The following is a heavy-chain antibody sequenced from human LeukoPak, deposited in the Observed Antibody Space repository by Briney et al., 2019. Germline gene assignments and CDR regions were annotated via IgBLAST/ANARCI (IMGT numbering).Heavy chain of an antibody. CDR1: GGSFTSYG. CDR3: LGVPTQGSLDY. CDR2: IIPIYGRA. Sequence: SVKVSCKASGGSFTSYGISWVRQAPGQGLEWMGKIIPIYGRANYGQKFQGRVAITTDESTSTAYMELSSLRSEDTAVYYCLGVPTQGSLDYWGQGTLVTVSS. J-gene: IGHJ4*02. V-gene: IGHV1-69*05.